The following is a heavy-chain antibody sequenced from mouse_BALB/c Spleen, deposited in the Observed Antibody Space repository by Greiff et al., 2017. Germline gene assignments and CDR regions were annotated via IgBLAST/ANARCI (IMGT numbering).Heavy chain of an antibody. CDR1: GYTFTSYV. J-gene: IGHJ4*01. Sequence: VQLKQSGPELVKPGASVKMSCKASGYTFTSYVMHWVKQKPGQGLEWIGYINPYNDGTKYNEKFKGKATLTSDKSSSTAYMELSSLTSEDSAVYYCARLDSSGYVGYAMDYWGQGTSVTVSS. D-gene: IGHD3-2*01. CDR3: ARLDSSGYVGYAMDY. CDR2: INPYNDGT. V-gene: IGHV1-14*01.